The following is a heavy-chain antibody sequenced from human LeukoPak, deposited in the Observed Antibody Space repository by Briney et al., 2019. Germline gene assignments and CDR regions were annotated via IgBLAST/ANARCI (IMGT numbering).Heavy chain of an antibody. CDR1: GGSFSGYY. J-gene: IGHJ4*02. CDR2: INYSGIT. D-gene: IGHD3-22*01. CDR3: ARVREAEYYDSTSSDY. V-gene: IGHV4-34*01. Sequence: SETLSLTCAVYGGSFSGYYWTWVRKPPGKGLEWIGEINYSGITNYNPSLKSRITISIDTSKNQFSLKLNSVTAADTAVYYCARVREAEYYDSTSSDYWGQGTLVTVSS.